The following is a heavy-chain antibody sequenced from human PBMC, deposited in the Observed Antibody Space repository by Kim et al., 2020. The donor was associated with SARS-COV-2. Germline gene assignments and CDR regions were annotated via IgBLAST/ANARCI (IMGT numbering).Heavy chain of an antibody. CDR1: GFTFSDFW. V-gene: IGHV3-7*03. CDR3: VKVSIAALGADY. D-gene: IGHD2-21*01. CDR2: IKQDGTEK. Sequence: GGSLRLSCAASGFTFSDFWMTWVRQAPGKGLEWVANIKQDGTEKLYVDCVKGRFTISRDNAENSLYLQMNNLRAEDTAIYYCVKVSIAALGADYWGQGTLVTVSS. J-gene: IGHJ4*02.